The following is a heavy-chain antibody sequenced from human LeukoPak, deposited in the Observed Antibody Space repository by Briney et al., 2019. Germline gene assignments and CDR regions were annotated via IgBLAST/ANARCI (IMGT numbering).Heavy chain of an antibody. V-gene: IGHV3-74*01. CDR1: GFTFGTYW. CDR3: AKSPIYGDYNDGY. Sequence: GGSLRLSCAASGFTFGTYWMHWVRQAPGKGLVWVSRINSDGSSRSYADSVKGRFTISRDNSKNTLYLQMNSLRAEDTAVYYCAKSPIYGDYNDGYWGQGTLVTVSS. D-gene: IGHD4-17*01. CDR2: INSDGSSR. J-gene: IGHJ4*02.